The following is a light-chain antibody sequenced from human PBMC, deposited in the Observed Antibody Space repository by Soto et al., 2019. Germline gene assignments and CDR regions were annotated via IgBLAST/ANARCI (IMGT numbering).Light chain of an antibody. J-gene: IGKJ4*01. CDR1: QGIRNY. Sequence: DIQMTQSPSSLSASVGDRVTITCRASQGIRNYLAWYQQKPGKVPKLLIYAASTLQSGVPSRFSGSGSGTDFTLTISSLQPEDAATYYCQKYNSSPQPFCGGTKVEIK. CDR2: AAS. CDR3: QKYNSSPQP. V-gene: IGKV1-27*01.